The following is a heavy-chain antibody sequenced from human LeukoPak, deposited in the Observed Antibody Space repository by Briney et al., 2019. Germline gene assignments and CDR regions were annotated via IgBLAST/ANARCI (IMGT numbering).Heavy chain of an antibody. CDR3: AKIGRRYDFWTGYYEEEVDYMDV. Sequence: GGSLRLSCAASGFTFSSFAMNWVRQAPGKGLEWVSIISGSGDTTRYTDSVKGRFTVSRDNSKNTLYLQMNSLRAEDTAVYYCAKIGRRYDFWTGYYEEEVDYMDVWGKGTTVTVSS. CDR2: ISGSGDTT. D-gene: IGHD3-3*01. J-gene: IGHJ6*03. V-gene: IGHV3-23*01. CDR1: GFTFSSFA.